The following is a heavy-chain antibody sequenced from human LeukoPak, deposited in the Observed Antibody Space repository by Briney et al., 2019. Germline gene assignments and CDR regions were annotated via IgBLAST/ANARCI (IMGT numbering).Heavy chain of an antibody. V-gene: IGHV3-23*01. D-gene: IGHD3-10*01. CDR1: GFTFNNYA. Sequence: GGSLRLSCAASGFTFNNYAMSWVRQAPVRGLEWVSSLRGNGDTFYADSVKGRFTLSRDDSRNTVYLQLNNPRAEDTAVYYCAKDFLATTLLWFGESFDYWGQGTLVTVSS. CDR2: LRGNGDT. CDR3: AKDFLATTLLWFGESFDY. J-gene: IGHJ4*02.